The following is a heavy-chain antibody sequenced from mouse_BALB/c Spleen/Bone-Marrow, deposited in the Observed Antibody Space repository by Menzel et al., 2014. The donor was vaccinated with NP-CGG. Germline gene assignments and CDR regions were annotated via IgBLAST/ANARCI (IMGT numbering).Heavy chain of an antibody. V-gene: IGHV1-5*01. D-gene: IGHD2-4*01. J-gene: IGHJ3*01. Sequence: VQLQQSGTVLARPGASAKMSCKASGYSFISYWMHWVKQRPGQGLEWIGAIYPGNSDASYNQKVKGKAKLTAVTSASTAYMELISLTNEDSAVYYCTRWGVYDHDGGFAYWAKGLWSLSLQ. CDR3: TRWGVYDHDGGFAY. CDR2: IYPGNSDA. CDR1: GYSFISYW.